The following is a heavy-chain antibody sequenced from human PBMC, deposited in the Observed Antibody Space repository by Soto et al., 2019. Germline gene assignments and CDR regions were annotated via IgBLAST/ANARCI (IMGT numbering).Heavy chain of an antibody. V-gene: IGHV1-69*01. CDR2: IIPMYGPA. D-gene: IGHD3-10*01. J-gene: IGHJ5*02. Sequence: QVPLVQSGAEVKKPGSSVTVSCKASGGTFSSYAIHWVRQAPGQGLEWMGGIIPMYGPAKYAQRFQGRVTMTADESTTTVYMELTSLTSQDTAVYYCARFTSMVRGVIDNWFDPWGHGTLVTVSS. CDR3: ARFTSMVRGVIDNWFDP. CDR1: GGTFSSYA.